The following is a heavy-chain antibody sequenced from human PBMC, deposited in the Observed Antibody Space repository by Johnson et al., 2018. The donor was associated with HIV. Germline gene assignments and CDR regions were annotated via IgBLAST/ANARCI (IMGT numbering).Heavy chain of an antibody. CDR3: ARRGITIVADAFDI. V-gene: IGHV3-20*04. J-gene: IGHJ3*02. D-gene: IGHD3-10*01. CDR2: IDWSGGRT. CDR1: GFTFDDYG. Sequence: QLVESGGGVARPGGSLRLSCAASGFTFDDYGMSWVRQAPGKGLEWVSGIDWSGGRTGYADSVKGRFTISSDNAKKLLYLQMYSLRAEDTAVYYCARRGITIVADAFDIWGQGTMVTVSS.